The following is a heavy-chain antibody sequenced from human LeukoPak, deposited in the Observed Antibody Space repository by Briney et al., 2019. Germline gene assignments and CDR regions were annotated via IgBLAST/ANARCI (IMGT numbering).Heavy chain of an antibody. CDR2: ISGRGGST. D-gene: IGHD6-13*01. V-gene: IGHV3-23*01. Sequence: GGSQRLSCAASGFTFSSYVMSWVRQAPGKGLEWVSSISGRGGSTFYADPVKGRFTISRDISTNIVYLQMDSLRVDDTAVYYCARHIDSSHYPFDYWGQGTLVTVSS. CDR1: GFTFSSYV. CDR3: ARHIDSSHYPFDY. J-gene: IGHJ4*02.